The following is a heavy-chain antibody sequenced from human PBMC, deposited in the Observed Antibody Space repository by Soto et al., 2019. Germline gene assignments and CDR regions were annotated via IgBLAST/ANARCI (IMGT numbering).Heavy chain of an antibody. CDR3: ARERCTSTSFYEFDP. CDR1: GYTFITHG. CDR2: VSAYNGNT. J-gene: IGHJ5*02. V-gene: IGHV1-18*01. D-gene: IGHD2-2*01. Sequence: GASVKVSSKASGYTFITHGISWVRQAPGQALEWMGWVSAYNGNTNYAQKLQGRVTMTTDTSTTTAYMELRSLTSDDTAVYYCARERCTSTSFYEFDPWGQGTLVTVSS.